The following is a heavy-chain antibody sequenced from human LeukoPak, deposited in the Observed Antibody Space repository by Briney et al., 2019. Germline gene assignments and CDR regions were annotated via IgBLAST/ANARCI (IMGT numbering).Heavy chain of an antibody. Sequence: SVKVSCKASGSTFNSYAISWVRQAPGQGLEWMGRIIPIFGTANYAQKFQGRVTITTDESTSTAYMELSSLRSEDTAVYYCARGINLLDSYDCGGDCYKDAIDIWGQGTMVTVSS. J-gene: IGHJ3*02. CDR2: IIPIFGTA. CDR1: GSTFNSYA. D-gene: IGHD2-21*02. V-gene: IGHV1-69*05. CDR3: ARGINLLDSYDCGGDCYKDAIDI.